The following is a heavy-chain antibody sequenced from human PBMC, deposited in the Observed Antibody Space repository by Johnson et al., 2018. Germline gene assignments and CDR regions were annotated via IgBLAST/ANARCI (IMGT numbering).Heavy chain of an antibody. CDR3: SRAPGGRLGGAAFDI. CDR1: GFTFGDYA. CDR2: IRSKVYDGTT. J-gene: IGHJ3*02. D-gene: IGHD3-16*01. V-gene: IGHV3-49*03. Sequence: VQLVESGGGLVQPGRSLRLSCTASGFTFGDYAMDWFRQAPGKGLEWVGFIRSKVYDGTTEYAASVKGRFTISRDDSKSVAYLHMNSLKIEDTAVYYCSRAPGGRLGGAAFDIWGQGTMVTVSS.